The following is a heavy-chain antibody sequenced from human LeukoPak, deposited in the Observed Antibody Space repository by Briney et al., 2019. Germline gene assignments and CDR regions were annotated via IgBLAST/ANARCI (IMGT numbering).Heavy chain of an antibody. Sequence: SQTLSLTCAISGDSFSSNSVTWNCIRQSPSRGLEWLGRTYYRSTWYNDYAVSVRGRITVNPDTSKNQFSLHLNSVTPEDTAVYYCASGMTQYDCFDPWGQGILVTVSS. CDR1: GDSFSSNSVT. CDR3: ASGMTQYDCFDP. J-gene: IGHJ5*02. CDR2: TYYRSTWYN. V-gene: IGHV6-1*01. D-gene: IGHD1-14*01.